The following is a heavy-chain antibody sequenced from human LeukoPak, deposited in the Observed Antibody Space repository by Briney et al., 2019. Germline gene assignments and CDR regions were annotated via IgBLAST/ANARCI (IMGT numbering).Heavy chain of an antibody. CDR1: GGSISSGGYS. V-gene: IGHV4-30-2*01. J-gene: IGHJ4*02. CDR2: IYHSGST. D-gene: IGHD6-19*01. CDR3: ARANIETLPIAVGGTLLDY. Sequence: PSQTLSLTCAVSGGSISSGGYSWSWIRQPPGKGLEWIGYIYHSGSTYYNPSLKSRVTMSLDTSKNQFSVKLSSVTAADTAVYYCARANIETLPIAVGGTLLDYWGQGTLVTVSS.